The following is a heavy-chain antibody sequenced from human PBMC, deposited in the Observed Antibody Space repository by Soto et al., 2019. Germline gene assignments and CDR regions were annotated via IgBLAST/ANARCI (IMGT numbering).Heavy chain of an antibody. CDR3: ARGPGFYQLLTRRWFDP. CDR2: INHSGST. Sequence: QVQLQQWGAGLLKPSETLSLTCAVYGGSFSGYYWSWIRQPPGKGLEWIGEINHSGSTNYNPSLKSRVNISVDTSKNPFSLKLSSVTAADTAVYYCARGPGFYQLLTRRWFDPWGQGTLVTVSS. CDR1: GGSFSGYY. V-gene: IGHV4-34*01. J-gene: IGHJ5*02. D-gene: IGHD2-2*01.